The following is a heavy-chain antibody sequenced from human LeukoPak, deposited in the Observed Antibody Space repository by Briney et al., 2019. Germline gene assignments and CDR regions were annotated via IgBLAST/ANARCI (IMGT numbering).Heavy chain of an antibody. D-gene: IGHD6-13*01. CDR2: IIPILGIA. CDR3: ARDRAKYSSSWYVKVIDP. J-gene: IGHJ5*02. CDR1: GGTFSSYA. V-gene: IGHV1-69*04. Sequence: SVKVSCKASGGTFSSYAISWVRQAPGQGLEWMGRIIPILGIANYAQKFQGRVTITADKSTSTAYMELSSLRSEDTAVYYCARDRAKYSSSWYVKVIDPWGQGTLVTVSS.